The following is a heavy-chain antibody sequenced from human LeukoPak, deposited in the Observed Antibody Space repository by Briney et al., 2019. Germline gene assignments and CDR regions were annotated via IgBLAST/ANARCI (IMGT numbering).Heavy chain of an antibody. CDR2: ISAYNGHT. Sequence: ASVKVSCKASGYTFTSYGISWVRQAPGQGLEWMGWISAYNGHTNYAQKLQGRVTMHRDTSTSTAYMELRSLRSDDTAVYYCARVGTLRGIAVAGPLIDYWGQGTLVTVSS. J-gene: IGHJ4*02. CDR3: ARVGTLRGIAVAGPLIDY. CDR1: GYTFTSYG. D-gene: IGHD6-19*01. V-gene: IGHV1-18*01.